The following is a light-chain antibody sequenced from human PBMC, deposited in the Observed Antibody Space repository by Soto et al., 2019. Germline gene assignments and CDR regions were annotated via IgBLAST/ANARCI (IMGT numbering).Light chain of an antibody. V-gene: IGKV3-20*01. CDR1: QSVNTK. Sequence: EIVLTQSPATLSVSPGDRVTLSCRASQSVNTKLAWYQQKPGQAPTLLMSGASNRASGVPVRFSGSGSGTDFTLTISRLEPEDFALYYCQQYGGSPITFGLGTRLEIK. CDR2: GAS. J-gene: IGKJ5*01. CDR3: QQYGGSPIT.